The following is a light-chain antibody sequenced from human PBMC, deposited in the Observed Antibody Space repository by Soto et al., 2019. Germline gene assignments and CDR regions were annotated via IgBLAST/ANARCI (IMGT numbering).Light chain of an antibody. V-gene: IGKV1-39*01. CDR1: ASISTF. CDR2: GAS. CDR3: QQSYITPWT. J-gene: IGKJ1*01. Sequence: DIRMTQSPSSLSASAGDRVTITCRAGASISTFLNWYQQTPGKAPKLLIYGASSLQTGVPSRFSGSGSGTDFTLTISSLQPEDFATYYCQQSYITPWTFGQGTKVDIK.